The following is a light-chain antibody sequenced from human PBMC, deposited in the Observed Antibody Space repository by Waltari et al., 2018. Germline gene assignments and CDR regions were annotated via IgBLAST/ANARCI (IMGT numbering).Light chain of an antibody. CDR2: GAS. V-gene: IGKV3-15*01. CDR3: QQYNNWPRT. Sequence: EIVMTQSLATLSVSPGERATLSCRASQSVSSNLAWYQQKPGQAPRLLMYGASTRATGIPARFSGSGSGTEFTLTISSLQSEDFALYYCQQYNNWPRTFGQGTKVEIK. CDR1: QSVSSN. J-gene: IGKJ1*01.